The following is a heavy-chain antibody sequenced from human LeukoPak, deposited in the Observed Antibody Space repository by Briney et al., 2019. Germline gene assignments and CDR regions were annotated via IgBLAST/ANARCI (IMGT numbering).Heavy chain of an antibody. CDR3: ARSTVITLGNYYYYYGMDV. V-gene: IGHV4-59*08. CDR1: GGSISSYY. Sequence: SETLSLTCTVSGGSISSYYWSWIRQPPGKGLEWIGYIYYSGNTNYNPSLKSRVTISVESSKNQFSLKLSSVTAADTAVYYCARSTVITLGNYYYYYGMDVWGQGTTVTVSS. CDR2: IYYSGNT. J-gene: IGHJ6*02. D-gene: IGHD4-23*01.